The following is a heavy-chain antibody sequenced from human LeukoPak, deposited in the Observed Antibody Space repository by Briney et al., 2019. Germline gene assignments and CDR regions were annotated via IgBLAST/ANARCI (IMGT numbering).Heavy chain of an antibody. V-gene: IGHV3-21*01. J-gene: IGHJ3*02. D-gene: IGHD3-10*01. CDR3: ARDVGFGEPLDI. Sequence: GGSLRLSCAASGFTFSSYGMNWVRQAPGKGLEWVSSISSSSSYIYYADLVKGRFTISRDNAKNSLYLQMNSLRAEDTAVYYCARDVGFGEPLDIWGQGTMVTVSS. CDR1: GFTFSSYG. CDR2: ISSSSSYI.